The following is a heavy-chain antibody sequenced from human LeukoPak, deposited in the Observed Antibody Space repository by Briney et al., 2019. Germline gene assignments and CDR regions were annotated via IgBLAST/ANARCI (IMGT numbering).Heavy chain of an antibody. J-gene: IGHJ3*02. V-gene: IGHV4-34*01. D-gene: IGHD2-15*01. CDR1: GGSFSGYY. Sequence: KASETLSLTCAVYGGSFSGYYWSWIRQPPGKGLEWIGEINHSGSTNYNPSLKSRVTISVDTSTNQFSLKLSSVTAADTAVYYCARERRSYNRHLVVVAARRQPLPPADAFDIWGQGTMVTVSS. CDR2: INHSGST. CDR3: ARERRSYNRHLVVVAARRQPLPPADAFDI.